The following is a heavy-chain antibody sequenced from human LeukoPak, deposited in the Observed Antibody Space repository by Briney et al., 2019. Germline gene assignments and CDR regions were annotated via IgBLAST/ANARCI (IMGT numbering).Heavy chain of an antibody. V-gene: IGHV3-21*01. CDR2: ISSSSSYI. Sequence: GGSLRLSCAASGFTFSSYIMNWVRQAPGKGLEWVSSISSSSSYIYYADSVKGRFTISRDNAKNSLYLQMNSLRAEDTAVYYCASWGGLVPAAPYNDYWGQGTLVTVSS. CDR1: GFTFSSYI. D-gene: IGHD2-2*01. J-gene: IGHJ4*02. CDR3: ASWGGLVPAAPYNDY.